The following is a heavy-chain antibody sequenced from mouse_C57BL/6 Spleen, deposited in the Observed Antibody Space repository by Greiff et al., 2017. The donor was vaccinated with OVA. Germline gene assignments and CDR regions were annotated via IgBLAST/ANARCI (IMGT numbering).Heavy chain of an antibody. V-gene: IGHV5-4*01. D-gene: IGHD2-3*01. J-gene: IGHJ2*01. Sequence: DVMLVESGGGLVKPGGSLKLSCAASGFTFSSYAMSWVRQTPEKRLEWVATISDGGSYTYYPDNVKGRFTISRDNAKNNLYLQMSHLKSEDTAMYYCARDRVYDGSPYYFDYWGQGTTLTVSS. CDR2: ISDGGSYT. CDR3: ARDRVYDGSPYYFDY. CDR1: GFTFSSYA.